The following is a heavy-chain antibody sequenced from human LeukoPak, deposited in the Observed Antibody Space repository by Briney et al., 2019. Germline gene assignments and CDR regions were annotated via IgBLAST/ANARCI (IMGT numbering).Heavy chain of an antibody. Sequence: KISQTLSLTCAISGDSVSSNSAAWNWIRQSPSRGLEWLGRTYYRSKWYNDYAVSVKSRITINPDTSKNQFSLQLNSVTPEDTAVYYCVREGDYYDSSGYYYYFDYWGQGTLVTVSS. CDR2: TYYRSKWYN. D-gene: IGHD3-22*01. V-gene: IGHV6-1*01. J-gene: IGHJ4*02. CDR3: VREGDYYDSSGYYYYFDY. CDR1: GDSVSSNSAA.